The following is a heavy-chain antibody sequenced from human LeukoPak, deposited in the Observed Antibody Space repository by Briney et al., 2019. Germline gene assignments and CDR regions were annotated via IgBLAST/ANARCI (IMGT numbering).Heavy chain of an antibody. V-gene: IGHV1-2*02. CDR1: GYTFTGYY. Sequence: ASVKVSCKASGYTFTGYYMHLVRQAPGQGLEWMGWINPNSGGTNYAQKFQGRVTMTRDTSISTAYMELSRLRSDDTAVYYCARGGAPHYYYYMDVWGKGTTVTVSS. CDR2: INPNSGGT. CDR3: ARGGAPHYYYYMDV. J-gene: IGHJ6*03.